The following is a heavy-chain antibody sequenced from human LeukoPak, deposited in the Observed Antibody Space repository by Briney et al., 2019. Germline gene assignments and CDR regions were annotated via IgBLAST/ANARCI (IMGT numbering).Heavy chain of an antibody. CDR3: ARGRWHFDL. CDR2: ISGSGTI. Sequence: PGGSLRLSCAASGFTFSDYSMNWVRQAPGKGLEWISYISGSGTIYYADSVKGRFTISRDNAQRLVYLQMNSLRAEDTAVYYCARGRWHFDLWGRGTLVTVSS. J-gene: IGHJ2*01. V-gene: IGHV3-48*01. CDR1: GFTFSDYS.